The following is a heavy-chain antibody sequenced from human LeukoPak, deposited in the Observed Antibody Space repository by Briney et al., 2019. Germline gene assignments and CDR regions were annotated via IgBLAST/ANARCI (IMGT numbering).Heavy chain of an antibody. CDR1: GFTFSSYE. CDR3: ARDHYDSSGYYLDY. J-gene: IGHJ4*02. D-gene: IGHD3-22*01. Sequence: PGGSLRLSCAASGFTFSSYEMNWVRQAPGKGLEWVSYISSSGSTIYYADSVKGRFTISRDNAKNSLYLQMNSLRAEDTAVYYYARDHYDSSGYYLDYWGQGTLVTVSS. CDR2: ISSSGSTI. V-gene: IGHV3-48*03.